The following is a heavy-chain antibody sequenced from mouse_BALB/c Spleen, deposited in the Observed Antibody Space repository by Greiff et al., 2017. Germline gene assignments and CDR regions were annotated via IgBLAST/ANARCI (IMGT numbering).Heavy chain of an antibody. J-gene: IGHJ2*01. Sequence: VQLKQSGAELVRSGASVKLSCTASGFNIKDYYMHWVKQRPEQGLEWIGWIDPENGDTEYAPKFQGKATMTADTSSNTAYLQLSSLTSEDTAVYYCNARPYFDYWGQGTTLTVSS. V-gene: IGHV14-4*02. CDR1: GFNIKDYY. CDR3: NARPYFDY. CDR2: IDPENGDT.